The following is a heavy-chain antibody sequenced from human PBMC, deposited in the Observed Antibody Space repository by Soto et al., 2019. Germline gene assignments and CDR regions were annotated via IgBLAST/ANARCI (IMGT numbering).Heavy chain of an antibody. Sequence: SETLSLTCTVSGSSISSGGYYWSWIRQHPGKGLEWIGYIYYSGSTYYNPSLKSRVTVSVDTSKNQFSLKLSSVTAADTAVYYCARSAAYYGSGKDAFDIWGQGTMVTVSS. CDR3: ARSAAYYGSGKDAFDI. CDR1: GSSISSGGYY. D-gene: IGHD3-10*01. CDR2: IYYSGST. J-gene: IGHJ3*02. V-gene: IGHV4-31*03.